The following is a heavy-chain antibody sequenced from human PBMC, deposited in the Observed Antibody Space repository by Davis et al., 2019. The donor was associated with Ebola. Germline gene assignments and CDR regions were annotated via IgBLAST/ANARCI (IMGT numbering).Heavy chain of an antibody. CDR2: ITGSGSTI. CDR1: GFTFSSNT. V-gene: IGHV3-23*01. D-gene: IGHD5-24*01. Sequence: PGGSLRLSCAASGFTFSSNTMSWVRQAPGKGLEWVSTITGSGSTIYYADSVRGRFTISRDNPKNTLYLQMNSLRVEDTAVYYCAKRSLDGYIDYWGQGTLVTVSS. CDR3: AKRSLDGYIDY. J-gene: IGHJ4*02.